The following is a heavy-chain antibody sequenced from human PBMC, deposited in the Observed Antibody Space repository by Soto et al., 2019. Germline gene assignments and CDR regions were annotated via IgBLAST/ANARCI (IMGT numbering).Heavy chain of an antibody. CDR1: GFTFSSYG. J-gene: IGHJ4*02. CDR3: AKGIDSSGWYVPYYFDY. D-gene: IGHD6-19*01. V-gene: IGHV3-30*18. CDR2: ISYDGSNK. Sequence: GGSLRLSCAASGFTFSSYGMHWVRQAPGKGLEWVAVISYDGSNKYYADSVKGRFTISRDNSKNTLYLQMNSLRAEDTAVYYCAKGIDSSGWYVPYYFDYWGQGTLVTVSS.